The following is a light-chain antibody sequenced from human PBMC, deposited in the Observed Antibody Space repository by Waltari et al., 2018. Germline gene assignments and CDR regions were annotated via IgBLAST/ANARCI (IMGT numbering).Light chain of an antibody. CDR1: SSDIGAYNY. V-gene: IGLV2-14*03. CDR3: CSFTSTSSWV. Sequence: HSALTQPASVSGSPGQSITISCTGTSSDIGAYNYVSWYQQHPGKAPKLIIFDVNNRPSGVSSRVAGSKSGNTASLTISGLQAEDEADFYCCSFTSTSSWVFGGGTKLTVL. CDR2: DVN. J-gene: IGLJ3*02.